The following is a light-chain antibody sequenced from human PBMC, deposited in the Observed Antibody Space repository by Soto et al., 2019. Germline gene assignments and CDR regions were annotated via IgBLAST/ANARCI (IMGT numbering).Light chain of an antibody. J-gene: IGKJ1*01. Sequence: ERVMTQSPAALSVSLGERATLSCRASQSVDNKLAWYQFKPGQAPRLLIYGASTRATGVPTGVSGSGSGSEFTLTIGSMQSEDFAVDYCVQYYGWPKTFGQGTEVEIK. CDR3: VQYYGWPKT. CDR1: QSVDNK. V-gene: IGKV3-15*01. CDR2: GAS.